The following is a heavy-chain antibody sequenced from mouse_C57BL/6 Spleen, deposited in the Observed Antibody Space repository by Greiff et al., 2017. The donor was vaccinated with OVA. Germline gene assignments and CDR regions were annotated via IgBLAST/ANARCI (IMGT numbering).Heavy chain of an antibody. CDR1: GYAFTNYL. D-gene: IGHD1-1*01. Sequence: QVQLQQSGAELVRPGTSVKVSCKASGYAFTNYLLAWVKQRPGPGLEWIGVINPGRGGTNYNEKFQGKATLTADKSSRTAYMQLSSLTSEDSAVYFCARGITTVVATRGFDYWGQGTTLTVSS. CDR3: ARGITTVVATRGFDY. V-gene: IGHV1-54*01. CDR2: INPGRGGT. J-gene: IGHJ2*01.